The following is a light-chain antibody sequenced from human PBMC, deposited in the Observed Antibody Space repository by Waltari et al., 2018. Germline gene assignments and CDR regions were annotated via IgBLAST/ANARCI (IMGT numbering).Light chain of an antibody. V-gene: IGLV2-23*02. Sequence: QSGLTQPASVSGSPGQSITISCTGTSSDVGHYNLVSWYQQYPGKAPQLMVYEVTKRTSGVSDRFSGSKSGNTASLTIYGLQSEDEADYYCCSYAGLGIYVFGTGTKVTVL. CDR2: EVT. CDR3: CSYAGLGIYV. CDR1: SSDVGHYNL. J-gene: IGLJ1*01.